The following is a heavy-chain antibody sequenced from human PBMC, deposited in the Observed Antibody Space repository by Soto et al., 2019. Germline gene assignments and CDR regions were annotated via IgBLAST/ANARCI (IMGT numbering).Heavy chain of an antibody. J-gene: IGHJ4*02. CDR2: IRSKANSYAT. V-gene: IGHV3-73*02. Sequence: EVQLVESGGGLVQPGGSMKLSCAASGFTFSGSAMHWVRQASGKGLEWVGRIRSKANSYATAYAASVKGRFTISRDDSKNTAYLQMNSLKTEDTGVYYCTRQVPKDGYGLDYWGQGTLVTVSS. CDR3: TRQVPKDGYGLDY. CDR1: GFTFSGSA. D-gene: IGHD5-18*01.